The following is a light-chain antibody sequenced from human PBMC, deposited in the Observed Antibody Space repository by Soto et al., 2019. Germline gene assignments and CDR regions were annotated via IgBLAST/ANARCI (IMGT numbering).Light chain of an antibody. CDR3: QQRSNWPT. CDR1: QSVSSY. CDR2: DAS. V-gene: IGKV3-11*01. J-gene: IGKJ4*01. Sequence: DIVLTQSPTTLSLSTGERATLSCRASQSVSSYLAWYQQKPGQAPRLLIYDASNRATGIPARFSGSGSGTDFTLTISSLEPEDFALYYCQQRSNWPTVGGGTKV.